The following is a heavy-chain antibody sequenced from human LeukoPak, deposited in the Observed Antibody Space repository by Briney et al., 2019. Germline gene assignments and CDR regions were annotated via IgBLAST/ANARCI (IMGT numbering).Heavy chain of an antibody. CDR2: IYYSGST. CDR3: ARDRGGFTYGEYYFDY. V-gene: IGHV4-31*03. Sequence: SETLSLTCTVSGGSISSGGYYWSWIRQHPGKGLEWIGYIYYSGSTYYNPSLKSRVTISVDTSKNQFSLKLSSVTAADTAVYYCARDRGGFTYGEYYFDYWGQGSLVTVSS. D-gene: IGHD2-15*01. J-gene: IGHJ4*02. CDR1: GGSISSGGYY.